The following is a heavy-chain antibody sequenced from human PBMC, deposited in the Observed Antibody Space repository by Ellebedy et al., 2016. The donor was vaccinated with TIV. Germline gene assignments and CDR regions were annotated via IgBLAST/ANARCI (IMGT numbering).Heavy chain of an antibody. Sequence: SETLSLTCTVSGGSISSSSYYWGWIRQPPGKGLEWIGSIYYSGSTYYNPSLKSRVTISVETSKNQFSLKLSSVTAADTAVYYCARQDGDYTNMALDIWGQGTMVTVSS. CDR3: ARQDGDYTNMALDI. J-gene: IGHJ3*02. CDR2: IYYSGST. D-gene: IGHD4-17*01. V-gene: IGHV4-39*01. CDR1: GGSISSSSYY.